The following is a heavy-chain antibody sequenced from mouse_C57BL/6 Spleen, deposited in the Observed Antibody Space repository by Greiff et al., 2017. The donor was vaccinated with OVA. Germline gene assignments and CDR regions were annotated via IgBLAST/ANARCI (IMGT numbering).Heavy chain of an antibody. J-gene: IGHJ2*01. Sequence: VQLVESGAELARPGASVKLSCKASGYTFTSYGISWVKQRTGQGLEWIGEIYPRSGNTYYNEKFKGKATLTADKSSSTAYMELRSLTSEDSAVYFCARRRVYYGNYDYWGQGTTLTVSS. D-gene: IGHD2-1*01. V-gene: IGHV1-81*01. CDR2: IYPRSGNT. CDR3: ARRRVYYGNYDY. CDR1: GYTFTSYG.